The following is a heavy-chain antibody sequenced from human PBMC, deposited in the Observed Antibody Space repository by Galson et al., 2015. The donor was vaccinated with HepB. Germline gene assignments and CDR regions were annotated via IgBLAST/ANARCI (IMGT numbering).Heavy chain of an antibody. CDR1: GFPFSDYA. CDR2: IRGGGETT. J-gene: IGHJ4*02. Sequence: SLRLSCAASGFPFSDYAMSWVRQAPGKGLQWVSTIRGGGETTYYADSVQGRFIISRDNSNNSLFLQMNSLRVDDTAVYYCAREVTTSSHYWGQGTLVTVSS. D-gene: IGHD4-17*01. CDR3: AREVTTSSHY. V-gene: IGHV3-23*01.